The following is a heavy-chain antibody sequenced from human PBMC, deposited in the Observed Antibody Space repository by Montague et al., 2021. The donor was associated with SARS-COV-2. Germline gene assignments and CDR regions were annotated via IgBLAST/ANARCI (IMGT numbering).Heavy chain of an antibody. CDR1: GGSISSYY. J-gene: IGHJ6*02. CDR3: ARHPIGSFPRYGMDV. V-gene: IGHV4-59*08. CDR2: IYYSGST. Sequence: SETLSLTCTVSGGSISSYYWSWTRQPPGKGLEWIGYIYYSGSTNYNPSLKSRVTISVDTSKNQLSLKLSSVTAADTAVYYCARHPIGSFPRYGMDVWGQGTTVTVSS. D-gene: IGHD2-15*01.